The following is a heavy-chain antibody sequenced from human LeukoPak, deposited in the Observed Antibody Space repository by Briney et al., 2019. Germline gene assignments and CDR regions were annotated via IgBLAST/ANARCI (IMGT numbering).Heavy chain of an antibody. D-gene: IGHD5-18*01. CDR3: ATATPSMDTAMDFDY. Sequence: ASVKVSCKVSGYTLTELSMHWVRQAPGKGLEWMGGFDPEDGETICAQKFQGRVTMTEDTSTDTAYMELSSLRSEDTAVYYCATATPSMDTAMDFDYWGQGTLVTVSS. CDR2: FDPEDGET. J-gene: IGHJ4*02. V-gene: IGHV1-24*01. CDR1: GYTLTELS.